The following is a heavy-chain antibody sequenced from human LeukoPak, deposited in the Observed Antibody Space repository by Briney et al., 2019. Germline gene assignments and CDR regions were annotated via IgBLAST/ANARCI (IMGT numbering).Heavy chain of an antibody. CDR1: GFTFTTSW. Sequence: GGSLRLSCAASGFTFTTSWMHWVRQAPGKGLEWLANIKQDGSGKRYVDSVKGRFTIARDNADNSLSLQMNSLRAEDTAVYYCASWGAGGNSWGQGTLVTVSS. J-gene: IGHJ4*02. CDR2: IKQDGSGK. CDR3: ASWGAGGNS. D-gene: IGHD3-16*01. V-gene: IGHV3-7*01.